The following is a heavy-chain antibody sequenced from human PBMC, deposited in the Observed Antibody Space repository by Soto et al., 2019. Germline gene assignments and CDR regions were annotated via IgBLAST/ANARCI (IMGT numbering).Heavy chain of an antibody. CDR3: ARGPYSSGWYVVDY. CDR2: LYSSGNT. CDR1: GASISAYA. D-gene: IGHD6-19*01. Sequence: QVQLQESGPGLVKPSETLSLTCTVSGASISAYAWSWIRQPAGKGLEWIGRLYSSGNTNYNPSFKSRLTMPADTSKNQFSLKLSSVTAADKDVYYCARGPYSSGWYVVDYWGQGTLVTVSS. V-gene: IGHV4-4*07. J-gene: IGHJ4*02.